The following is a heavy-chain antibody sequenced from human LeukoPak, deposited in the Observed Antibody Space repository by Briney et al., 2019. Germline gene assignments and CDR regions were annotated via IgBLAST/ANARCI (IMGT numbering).Heavy chain of an antibody. D-gene: IGHD3-3*01. V-gene: IGHV1-24*01. CDR2: FDPEDGET. CDR3: ATVGRRNDFWSGYYR. J-gene: IGHJ4*02. CDR1: GYTLTELS. Sequence: ASVKVSCKVSGYTLTELSMHWVRQAPGKGLEWMGGFDPEDGETIYAQKFQGRVTMTEDTSTDTAYMGLSSLRSEDTAVYYCATVGRRNDFWSGYYRWGQGTLVTVSS.